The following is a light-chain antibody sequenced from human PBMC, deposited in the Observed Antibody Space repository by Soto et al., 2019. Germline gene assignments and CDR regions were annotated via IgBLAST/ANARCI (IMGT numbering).Light chain of an antibody. CDR1: QTISSK. CDR3: QQSYRSPPT. CDR2: DAS. V-gene: IGKV1-39*01. Sequence: DIEMTQSPSSLAASLGDRVTITCGASQTISSKLNWYQQKPGKVPKLLIYDASSLQSGVPSRFSGSGSGADFTLTISSLQPEDFETYYCQQSYRSPPTFGQGTKVDIK. J-gene: IGKJ1*01.